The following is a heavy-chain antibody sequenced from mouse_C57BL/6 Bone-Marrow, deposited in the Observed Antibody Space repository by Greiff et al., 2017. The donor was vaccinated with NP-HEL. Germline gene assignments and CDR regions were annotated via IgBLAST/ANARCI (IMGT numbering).Heavy chain of an antibody. J-gene: IGHJ3*01. V-gene: IGHV1-61*01. D-gene: IGHD2-2*01. CDR2: IYPSDSET. Sequence: QVQLQQPGAELVRPGSSVKLSCKASGYTFTSYWMDWVKQRPGQGLEWIGNIYPSDSETHYNQKFKDKATLTVDKSSSTAYMQLSSLTSEDSAVYYCASFDYGYDGFAYGCQGNLITVTA. CDR1: GYTFTSYW. CDR3: ASFDYGYDGFAY.